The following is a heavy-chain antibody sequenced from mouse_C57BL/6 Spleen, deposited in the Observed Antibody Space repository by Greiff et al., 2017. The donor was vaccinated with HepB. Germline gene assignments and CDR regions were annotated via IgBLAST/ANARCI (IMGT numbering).Heavy chain of an antibody. J-gene: IGHJ2*01. V-gene: IGHV1-7*01. D-gene: IGHD2-3*01. CDR2: INPSSGYT. CDR1: GFTFTSYW. Sequence: QVQLKESGAELAKPGASVKLSCKASGFTFTSYWMHWVKQRTGQGLEWIGYINPSSGYTKYNQKFKDKATLTADKSSSTAYMQLSSLTSKDSAVYYCANDGYYGYWGQGTTLTVSS. CDR3: ANDGYYGY.